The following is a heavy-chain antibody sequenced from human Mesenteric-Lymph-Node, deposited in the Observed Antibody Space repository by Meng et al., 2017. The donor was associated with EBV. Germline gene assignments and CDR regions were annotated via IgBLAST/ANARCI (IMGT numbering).Heavy chain of an antibody. J-gene: IGHJ4*02. CDR3: ARGYSSSWYYFDY. CDR2: INHSGST. CDR1: GGSISGYY. Sequence: QVQLQQWGAGLLKPSETLSLTCAVYGGSISGYYWSWIRQPPGKGLEWIGEINHSGSTNYNPSLKSRVTISVDTSKNQFSLKLSSVTAADTAVYYCARGYSSSWYYFDYWGQGTLVTVSS. D-gene: IGHD6-13*01. V-gene: IGHV4-34*01.